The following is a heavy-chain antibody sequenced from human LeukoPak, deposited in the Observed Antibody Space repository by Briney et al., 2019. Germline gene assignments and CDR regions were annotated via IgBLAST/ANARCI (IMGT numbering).Heavy chain of an antibody. V-gene: IGHV3-33*01. Sequence: GGSLRLSCAASGFTFSSYGMHWGRQAPGKGLEWVAVIWYDGSNKYYADSVKGRFTISRDNSKNTLYLQMNSLRAEDTAVYYCAREVGSSSGWSPYYYYYYGMDVWGQGTTVTVSS. J-gene: IGHJ6*01. CDR3: AREVGSSSGWSPYYYYYYGMDV. CDR2: IWYDGSNK. D-gene: IGHD6-19*01. CDR1: GFTFSSYG.